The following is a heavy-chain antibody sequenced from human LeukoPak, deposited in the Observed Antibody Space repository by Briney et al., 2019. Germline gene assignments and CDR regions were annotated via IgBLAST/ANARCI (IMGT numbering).Heavy chain of an antibody. V-gene: IGHV4-59*01. CDR2: IYYSGST. Sequence: KPSETLSLTCTVSGGSISSYYWSWIRQPPGKGLEWIGYIYYSGSTNYNPSLKSRVTISVDTSKNQFSLKLSSVTAADTAVYYCARPVVTLNYDILTGYPNHFDYWGQGTLVTASS. CDR1: GGSISSYY. J-gene: IGHJ4*02. D-gene: IGHD3-9*01. CDR3: ARPVVTLNYDILTGYPNHFDY.